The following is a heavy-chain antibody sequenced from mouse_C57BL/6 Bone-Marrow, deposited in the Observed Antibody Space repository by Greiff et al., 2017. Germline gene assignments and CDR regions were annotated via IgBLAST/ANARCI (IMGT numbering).Heavy chain of an antibody. J-gene: IGHJ4*01. CDR3: ATPLITTVVGYAMDY. Sequence: QVQLQQSGAELVRPGTSVKVSCKASGYAFTNYLIEWVKQRPGQGLEWIGVINPGSGGTNYNEKLKGKATLTADNSSSTAYMQRSSLTSEYSAVYFGATPLITTVVGYAMDYWGQGTSVTVSS. CDR2: INPGSGGT. D-gene: IGHD1-1*01. CDR1: GYAFTNYL. V-gene: IGHV1-54*01.